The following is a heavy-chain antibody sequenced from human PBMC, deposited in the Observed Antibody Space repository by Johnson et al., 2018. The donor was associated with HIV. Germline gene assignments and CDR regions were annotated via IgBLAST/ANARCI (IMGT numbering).Heavy chain of an antibody. CDR3: ARLIAVVIDGFDI. J-gene: IGHJ3*02. Sequence: QVQLVESGGGVVQPGRSLRLSCAASGFTFSQFAMHWVRQAPGKGLQWVAVMSFDETNSYDSDSVDVKGRLTISRDNSKNTLYLQMDSLRGEDTAVYYCARLIAVVIDGFDIWGQGTMVTVSS. V-gene: IGHV3-30-3*01. D-gene: IGHD3-22*01. CDR2: MSFDETNS. CDR1: GFTFSQFA.